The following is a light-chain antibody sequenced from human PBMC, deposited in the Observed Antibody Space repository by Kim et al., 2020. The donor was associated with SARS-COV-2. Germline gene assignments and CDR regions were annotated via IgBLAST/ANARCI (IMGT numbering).Light chain of an antibody. CDR2: AAS. V-gene: IGKV3-20*01. CDR1: QSVSNNY. CDR3: QHHGSSSLA. J-gene: IGKJ1*01. Sequence: EIVLTQSPGTLSLSPGERATLSCRASQSVSNNYLAWYQQKPGQAPRLLIYAASSRATGIPDRFSGGGSGTDFTLTISRLEPEDFAVYYCQHHGSSSLAFGQGTKVDIK.